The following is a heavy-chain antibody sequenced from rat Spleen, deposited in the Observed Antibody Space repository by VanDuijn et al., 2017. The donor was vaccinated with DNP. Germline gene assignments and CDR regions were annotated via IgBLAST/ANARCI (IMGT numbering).Heavy chain of an antibody. J-gene: IGHJ2*01. CDR1: GFTFSNYD. Sequence: EVQLVESGGGLVQPGRSLKLSCAASGFTFSNYDMAWVRQTPKKGLEWVATIIYDGSSTYYGDSVKGRFTISRDNAKNTQYLQMDSLRSEETATYYCARRGTTGITLFDYWGQGVMVTVSS. CDR3: ARRGTTGITLFDY. CDR2: IIYDGSST. D-gene: IGHD1-9*01. V-gene: IGHV5-7*01.